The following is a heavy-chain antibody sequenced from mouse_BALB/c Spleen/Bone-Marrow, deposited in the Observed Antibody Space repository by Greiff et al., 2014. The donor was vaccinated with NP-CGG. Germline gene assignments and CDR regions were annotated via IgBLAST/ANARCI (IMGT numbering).Heavy chain of an antibody. CDR2: IDPANGNT. CDR3: ARYDYRYSWFAY. Sequence: VQLQQSGAELVKPGASVKLSCTASGFNIKDTYMHWVKQRPEQGLEWIGRIDPANGNTKYDPKFQGKATITTDTSSNTAYLQLRSLTSEDTAVYYCARYDYRYSWFAYWGQGTLVPVSA. D-gene: IGHD2-14*01. V-gene: IGHV14-3*02. CDR1: GFNIKDTY. J-gene: IGHJ3*01.